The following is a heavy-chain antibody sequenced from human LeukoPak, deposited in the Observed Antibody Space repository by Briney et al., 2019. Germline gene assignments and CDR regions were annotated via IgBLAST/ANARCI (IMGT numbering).Heavy chain of an antibody. D-gene: IGHD2-21*02. CDR3: AKGPRGDNNDDAFDI. V-gene: IGHV3-30*18. CDR2: ISYDGSNK. J-gene: IGHJ3*02. CDR1: GFTFSSYG. Sequence: GFLRLSCAASGFTFSSYGMHWVRQAPGKGLEWVAVISYDGSNKYYADSVKGRFTISRDNSKNTLYLQMNSLRAEDTAVYYCAKGPRGDNNDDAFDIWGQGTMVTVSS.